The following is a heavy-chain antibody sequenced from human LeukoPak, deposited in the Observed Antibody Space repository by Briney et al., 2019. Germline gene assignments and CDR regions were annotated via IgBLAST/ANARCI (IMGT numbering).Heavy chain of an antibody. V-gene: IGHV3-21*01. J-gene: IGHJ6*03. CDR2: ITSSGTYI. Sequence: PGGSLRLSCATSGFTFNNYNMNCVRHAPGMAVEWVSSITSSGTYIFYTHSVRGRFTLSRDNAKNSLSLQKNTLRPEDTALYHCARDPHRGNYGKYYYYMDVWRKGRTVTIYS. CDR1: GFTFNNYN. CDR3: ARDPHRGNYGKYYYYMDV. D-gene: IGHD3-22*01.